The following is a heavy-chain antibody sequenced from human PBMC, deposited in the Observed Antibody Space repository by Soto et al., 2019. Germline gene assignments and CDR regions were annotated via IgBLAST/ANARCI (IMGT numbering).Heavy chain of an antibody. CDR2: ISPYNGTT. J-gene: IGHJ6*02. D-gene: IGHD1-1*01. V-gene: IGHV1-18*04. Sequence: ASVKVSCKASGYTFTTYGISWVRQAPGQGLEWMGWISPYNGTTKYAEKFQGEMTMTTDTATSTAYMDLRSLRSDDTAVYYCARDGERDTGLNFYYYLHGMDAWGQGTRVTVSS. CDR1: GYTFTTYG. CDR3: ARDGERDTGLNFYYYLHGMDA.